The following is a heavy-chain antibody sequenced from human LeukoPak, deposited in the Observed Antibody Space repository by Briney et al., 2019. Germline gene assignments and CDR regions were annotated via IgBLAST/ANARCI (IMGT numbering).Heavy chain of an antibody. J-gene: IGHJ4*02. V-gene: IGHV4-59*01. Sequence: PSETLSLTCTVSGGSISSYYWSWIRQPPGKGLEWIGYIYYSGSTNYNPSLKSRVTISVDTSKNQFSLKLRSVTAADTAVYYCARGRYGSAIDYWGQGTLVTVSS. CDR3: ARGRYGSAIDY. CDR1: GGSISSYY. D-gene: IGHD3-10*01. CDR2: IYYSGST.